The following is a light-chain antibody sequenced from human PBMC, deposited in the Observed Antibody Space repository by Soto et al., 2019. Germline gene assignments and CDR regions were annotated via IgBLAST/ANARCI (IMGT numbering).Light chain of an antibody. CDR3: QSYDSSLSGYV. Sequence: QAVLTQPPSVSGAPGQRVTISCTGRSSNIGAGFAVDWYQQLPGTAPKLLIYGNNNRPSGVPDRFSGSKSGTSASLAITGLQAEDEADYYCQSYDSSLSGYVFGTGTKLTVL. CDR1: SSNIGAGFA. J-gene: IGLJ1*01. CDR2: GNN. V-gene: IGLV1-40*01.